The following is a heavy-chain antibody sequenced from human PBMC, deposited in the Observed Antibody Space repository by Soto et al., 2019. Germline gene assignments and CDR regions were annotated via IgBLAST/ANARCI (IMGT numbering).Heavy chain of an antibody. Sequence: GESLKISCAASEFTFSSYAMSWVRQAPGKGLEWVSAISGSGGSTYYADSVKGRFTISRDNSKNTLYLQMNSLRAEDTAVYYCAKASCSGGSCYADYYYYYYMDVWGKGTTVTVSS. CDR1: EFTFSSYA. J-gene: IGHJ6*03. CDR3: AKASCSGGSCYADYYYYYYMDV. CDR2: ISGSGGST. V-gene: IGHV3-23*01. D-gene: IGHD2-15*01.